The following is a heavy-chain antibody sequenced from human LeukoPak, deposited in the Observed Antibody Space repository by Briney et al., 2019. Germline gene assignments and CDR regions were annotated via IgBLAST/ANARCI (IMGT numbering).Heavy chain of an antibody. J-gene: IGHJ3*02. CDR2: ISYDGSNK. CDR3: AKDRGLMYSSSWHDASDI. Sequence: PGRSLRLSCAASGFTFSSYAMHWVRQAPGKGLEWVAVISYDGSNKYYADSVKGRFTISRDNSKNTLYLQMNSLRAEDTAVYYCAKDRGLMYSSSWHDASDIWGQGTMVTVSS. V-gene: IGHV3-30-3*01. D-gene: IGHD6-13*01. CDR1: GFTFSSYA.